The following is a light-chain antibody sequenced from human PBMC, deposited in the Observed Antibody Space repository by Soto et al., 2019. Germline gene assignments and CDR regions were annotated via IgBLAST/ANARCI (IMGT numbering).Light chain of an antibody. Sequence: DIQMTQSRSSLSASVGDRFTITCQASQDISNYLNWYQQKPGKAPKLLIYDASNLKTGVPSRFSGSGSTTHFTFTISSLQPEDIATYSCHHYETFGQGTKVDI. CDR1: QDISNY. CDR2: DAS. V-gene: IGKV1-33*01. CDR3: HHYET. J-gene: IGKJ1*01.